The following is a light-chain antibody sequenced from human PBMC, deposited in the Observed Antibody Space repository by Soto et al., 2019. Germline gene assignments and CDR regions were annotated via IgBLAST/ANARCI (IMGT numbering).Light chain of an antibody. V-gene: IGKV4-1*01. J-gene: IGKJ1*01. CDR3: QQYYSTPPT. CDR2: WAS. Sequence: EIVLTQSPGTLSLSPGERVTLSCRSSQSILLSSNNKNYLAWYQQKPGQPPKLLIYWASTRESGVPDRFSGSGSGTDFTLTISSLQAEDVAVYYCQQYYSTPPTFGQGTKVEIK. CDR1: QSILLSSNNKNY.